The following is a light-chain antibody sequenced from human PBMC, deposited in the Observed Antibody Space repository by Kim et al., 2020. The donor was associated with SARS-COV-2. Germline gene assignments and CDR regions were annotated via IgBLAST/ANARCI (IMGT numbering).Light chain of an antibody. Sequence: QSALTQPASVSGSPGQSITISCTGTTTDHVSWYQQYQGKAPKLMIYDVYKWPSGVSHRFSGSKSDNTASLTISGLQADDEAAYYCSSYTRTHTLLFG. CDR2: DVY. CDR3: SSYTRTHTLL. CDR1: TTDH. V-gene: IGLV2-14*02. J-gene: IGLJ2*01.